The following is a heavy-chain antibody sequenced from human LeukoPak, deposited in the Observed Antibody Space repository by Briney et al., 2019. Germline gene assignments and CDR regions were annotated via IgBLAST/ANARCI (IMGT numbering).Heavy chain of an antibody. V-gene: IGHV3-7*04. J-gene: IGHJ4*02. CDR2: IKEDGSRQ. CDR3: ARDYHYERSAKGYYFDS. Sequence: PGGSLRLSCAASGFTFSDYWMSWVRQAPGKGLEWVANIKEDGSRQNYVDSMKGRFTISRDNAKNSLYLQMNSLRAEDTAVYYRARDYHYERSAKGYYFDSWGQGTLVTVSS. D-gene: IGHD3-22*01. CDR1: GFTFSDYW.